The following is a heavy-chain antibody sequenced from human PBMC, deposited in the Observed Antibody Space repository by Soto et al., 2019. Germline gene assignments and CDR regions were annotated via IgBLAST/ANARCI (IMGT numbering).Heavy chain of an antibody. J-gene: IGHJ6*02. Sequence: QVPLVESGGGVVQPGRSLRLSCAASGFTFSSYAMHWVRQAPGKGLEWVAVISYDGSNKYYADSVKGRFTISRDNSKNTLYLQMNSLRAEDTAVYYCARAPVGTHSYYYGMDVWGQGTTVTVSS. V-gene: IGHV3-30-3*01. D-gene: IGHD5-12*01. CDR2: ISYDGSNK. CDR3: ARAPVGTHSYYYGMDV. CDR1: GFTFSSYA.